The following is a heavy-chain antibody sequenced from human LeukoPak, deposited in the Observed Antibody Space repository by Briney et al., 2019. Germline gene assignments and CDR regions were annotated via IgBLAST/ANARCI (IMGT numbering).Heavy chain of an antibody. CDR3: ARLAAAGTEGWFDP. CDR2: IYYSGST. D-gene: IGHD6-13*01. Sequence: SETLSLTCTVSGGSISSSSYYWGWLRQPPGKGLEWIGSIYYSGSTYYNQSLKSRVTISVDTSKNQFSLKLSSVTAAGTAVYYCARLAAAGTEGWFDPWGQGTLVTVSS. V-gene: IGHV4-39*01. CDR1: GGSISSSSYY. J-gene: IGHJ5*02.